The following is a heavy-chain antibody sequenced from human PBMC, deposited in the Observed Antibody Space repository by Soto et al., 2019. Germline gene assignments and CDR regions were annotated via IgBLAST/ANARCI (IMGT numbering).Heavy chain of an antibody. CDR1: GYTFTSYG. D-gene: IGHD3-3*01. CDR3: ARGGTITIFGVVNYYMDV. J-gene: IGHJ6*03. CDR2: ISAYSGNT. Sequence: QVQLVQSGAEVKKPGASVKVSCKASGYTFTSYGISWVRQAPGQGLEWMGWISAYSGNTNYAQKLQGRVTMTTDTSTSTAYMELRSLRSDDTAVYYCARGGTITIFGVVNYYMDVWGKGTTVTVSS. V-gene: IGHV1-18*01.